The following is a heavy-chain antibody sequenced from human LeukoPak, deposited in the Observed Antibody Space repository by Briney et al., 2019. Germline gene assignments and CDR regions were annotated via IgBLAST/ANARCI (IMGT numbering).Heavy chain of an antibody. D-gene: IGHD6-19*01. J-gene: IGHJ2*01. V-gene: IGHV4-59*01. CDR3: ARAPPMHSSGWYFDL. CDR1: GGSISSYY. Sequence: SETLSLTCTVSGGSISSYYWSWIRQPPGKGLERIGYIYYSGSTNYHPSLKSRVTISVDTSKNQFSLKLSSVTAADTAVYYCARAPPMHSSGWYFDLWGRGTLVTVSS. CDR2: IYYSGST.